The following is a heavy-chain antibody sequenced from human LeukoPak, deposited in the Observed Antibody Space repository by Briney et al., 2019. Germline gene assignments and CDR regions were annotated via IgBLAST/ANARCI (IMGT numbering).Heavy chain of an antibody. CDR1: GYTFTGYY. Sequence: GASVKVSCKASGYTFTGYYMHWVRQAPGQGLEWMGWINPNSGGTNYAQKLQGRVTMATDTSTSTAYMELRSLRSDDTAVYYCARRGIAAARDYWGQGTLVTVSS. D-gene: IGHD6-13*01. CDR2: INPNSGGT. V-gene: IGHV1-2*02. CDR3: ARRGIAAARDY. J-gene: IGHJ4*02.